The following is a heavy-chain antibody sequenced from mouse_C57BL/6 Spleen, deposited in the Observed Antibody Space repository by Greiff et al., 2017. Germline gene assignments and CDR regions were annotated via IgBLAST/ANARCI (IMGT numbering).Heavy chain of an antibody. D-gene: IGHD1-1*01. CDR2: INPNYGTT. CDR1: GYSFTDYN. Sequence: EVKLMESGPELVKPGASVKISCKASGYSFTDYNMNWVKQSNGKSLEWIGVINPNYGTTSYNQKFKGKATLTVDQSSSAAYMQLNSLTSEDSAVYYCARGYYGSSPFAYWGQGTLVTVSA. CDR3: ARGYYGSSPFAY. J-gene: IGHJ3*01. V-gene: IGHV1-39*01.